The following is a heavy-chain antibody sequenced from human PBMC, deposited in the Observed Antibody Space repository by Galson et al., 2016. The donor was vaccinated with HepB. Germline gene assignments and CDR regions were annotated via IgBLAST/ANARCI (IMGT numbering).Heavy chain of an antibody. J-gene: IGHJ4*02. D-gene: IGHD5-12*01. Sequence: SLRLSCAASGFTFNYYNMNWVRQAPGKGLEWVSSIGSGDTHINYADSLKGRFTISRDNAKKSLYLQMNNLRADDTAVYYCARSRRNSDNDPFDYWGQGTLVIVSS. CDR3: ARSRRNSDNDPFDY. CDR1: GFTFNYYN. CDR2: IGSGDTHI. V-gene: IGHV3-21*01.